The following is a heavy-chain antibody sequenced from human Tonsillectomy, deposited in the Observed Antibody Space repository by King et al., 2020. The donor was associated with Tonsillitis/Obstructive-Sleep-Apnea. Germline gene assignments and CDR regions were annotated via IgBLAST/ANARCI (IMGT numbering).Heavy chain of an antibody. Sequence: VQLQQWGAGLLKPSETLSLTCAVYGGSFSGYYWSWIRQPPGKGLEWIGEINHSVSTNYNPSLKSRVTISVDTPKNQFSLKLSSVTAADTAVYYCATRDCSGGSCYSPDFDYWGQGTLVTVSS. D-gene: IGHD2-15*01. CDR3: ATRDCSGGSCYSPDFDY. J-gene: IGHJ4*02. V-gene: IGHV4-34*01. CDR2: INHSVST. CDR1: GGSFSGYY.